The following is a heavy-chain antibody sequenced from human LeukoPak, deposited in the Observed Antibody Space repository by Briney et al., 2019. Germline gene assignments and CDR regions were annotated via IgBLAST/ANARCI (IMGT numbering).Heavy chain of an antibody. CDR1: GGSISSYY. CDR2: IYTSGST. J-gene: IGHJ5*02. Sequence: PWETLSLTCTVSGGSISSYYWSWIRQPAGKGLEWIGRIYTSGSTNYNPSLKSRVTMSADTSKNQFSLKLSSVTAADTAVYYCARDGSSSWYGDWFDPWGQGTLVTVSS. CDR3: ARDGSSSWYGDWFDP. V-gene: IGHV4-4*07. D-gene: IGHD6-13*01.